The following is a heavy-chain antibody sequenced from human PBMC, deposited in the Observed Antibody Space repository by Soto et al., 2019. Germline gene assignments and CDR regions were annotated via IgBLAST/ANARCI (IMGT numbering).Heavy chain of an antibody. V-gene: IGHV4-59*01. CDR3: ARLRYCSGGSCYHFDY. J-gene: IGHJ4*02. D-gene: IGHD2-15*01. Sequence: PSETLSLTCAVYGGSFSGYYWSWIRQPPGKGLEWIGYIYYSGSTNYSPSLKSRVTISVDTSKNQFSLKLSSVTAADTAVYYCARLRYCSGGSCYHFDYWGQGTLVTVSS. CDR1: GGSFSGYY. CDR2: IYYSGST.